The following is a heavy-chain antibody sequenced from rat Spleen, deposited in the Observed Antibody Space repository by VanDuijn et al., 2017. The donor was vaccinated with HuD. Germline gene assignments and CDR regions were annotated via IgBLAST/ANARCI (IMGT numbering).Heavy chain of an antibody. D-gene: IGHD1-4*01. V-gene: IGHV3-1*01. Sequence: EVQLQESGPGLVKPSQSLSLTCSVTGYSITSNYWGWIRKFPGNKMEWIGHISNSCSTSYNPSLKSPISITRDTSKNQFFPQLNSVTTEDTATYYCARYIPGYYVMDAWGQGASVTVSS. CDR1: GYSITSNY. J-gene: IGHJ4*01. CDR3: ARYIPGYYVMDA. CDR2: ISNSCST.